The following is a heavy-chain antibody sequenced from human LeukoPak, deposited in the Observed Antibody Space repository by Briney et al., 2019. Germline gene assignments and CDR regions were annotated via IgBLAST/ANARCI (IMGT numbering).Heavy chain of an antibody. CDR3: VRGQGWLHDAFGV. V-gene: IGHV3-13*01. D-gene: IGHD5-12*01. Sequence: GGSLRLSCAASGFNFGGYDMPWVRQVPGKGLEWVSVIGTTGDAYYPDSVKGRFTISRDNAKNSMYLQMNSLRVGDTAIYFCVRGQGWLHDAFGVWGRGTQVTVSS. CDR1: GFNFGGYD. CDR2: IGTTGDA. J-gene: IGHJ3*01.